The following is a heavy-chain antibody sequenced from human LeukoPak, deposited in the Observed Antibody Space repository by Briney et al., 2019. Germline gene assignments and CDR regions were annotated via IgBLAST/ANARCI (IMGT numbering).Heavy chain of an antibody. Sequence: PGGSLRLSYAASGFTFSSYWMIWVRQAPGKGPEWVANIKQDGSEKYCVDSVKGRFTISRDNAKNSLYLQMNSLRAEDTAVYYCARGYGNYANWFDPWGQGTLVTVSS. D-gene: IGHD4-11*01. CDR2: IKQDGSEK. CDR1: GFTFSSYW. CDR3: ARGYGNYANWFDP. J-gene: IGHJ5*02. V-gene: IGHV3-7*01.